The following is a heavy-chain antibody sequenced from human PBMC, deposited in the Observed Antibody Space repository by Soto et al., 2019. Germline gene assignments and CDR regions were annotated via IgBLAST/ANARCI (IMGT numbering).Heavy chain of an antibody. CDR1: GYTFTSYG. CDR3: ARRYYDFWSGYYLWWEHEYNWFDP. Sequence: ASVKVCRKASGYTFTSYGINWVRQATGQGLEWMGWMNPNSGNTGYAQKFQGRVTMTRNTSISTANMELSSLRSEDTAVYYCARRYYDFWSGYYLWWEHEYNWFDPWGQGTLVTVSS. V-gene: IGHV1-8*02. CDR2: MNPNSGNT. J-gene: IGHJ5*02. D-gene: IGHD3-3*01.